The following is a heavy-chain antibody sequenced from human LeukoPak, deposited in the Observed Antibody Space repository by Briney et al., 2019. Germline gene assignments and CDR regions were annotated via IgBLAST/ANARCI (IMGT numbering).Heavy chain of an antibody. CDR3: ARAVTYYYDSSGYYFDY. V-gene: IGHV4-30-2*01. CDR1: GGSFSGHY. Sequence: SETLSLTCAVYGGSFSGHYWSWIRQPPGKGLEWIGYIYHSGSTYYNPSLKSRVTISVDRSKNQFSLKLSSVTAADTAVYYCARAVTYYYDSSGYYFDYWGQGTLVTVSS. D-gene: IGHD3-22*01. CDR2: IYHSGST. J-gene: IGHJ4*02.